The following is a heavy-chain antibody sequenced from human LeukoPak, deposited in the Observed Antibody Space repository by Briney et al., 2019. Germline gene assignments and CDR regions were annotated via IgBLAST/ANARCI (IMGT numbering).Heavy chain of an antibody. CDR1: GASISNYY. CDR3: TREKQSVSDY. J-gene: IGHJ4*02. Sequence: SETLSLTCTVSGASISNYYWSWIRQPPGKGLEWIGYIYFSGSTNYDPSLKSRVTISVDTSKSQFSLKLSPVTAADTAVYYCTREKQSVSDYWGQGILVTVSS. D-gene: IGHD3-3*01. V-gene: IGHV4-59*01. CDR2: IYFSGST.